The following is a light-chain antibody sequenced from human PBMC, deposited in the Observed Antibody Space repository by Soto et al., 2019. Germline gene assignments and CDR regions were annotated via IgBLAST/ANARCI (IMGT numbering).Light chain of an antibody. V-gene: IGKV1-5*03. CDR2: KAS. CDR3: QHYKSYPWS. Sequence: DIQMTQSPSTMSASVGDRVTITCRASQSIDSWLAWYQQKPGKAPKFLMYKASNLESGVPSRLSGGGSETEFTLTFSSLQPDDFATDYCQHYKSYPWSFGQGTKVEFK. CDR1: QSIDSW. J-gene: IGKJ1*01.